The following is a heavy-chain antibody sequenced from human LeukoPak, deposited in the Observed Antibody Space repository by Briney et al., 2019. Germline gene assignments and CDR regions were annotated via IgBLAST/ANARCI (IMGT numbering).Heavy chain of an antibody. CDR1: GYTFTSYD. CDR2: MNPNSGNT. J-gene: IGHJ4*02. V-gene: IGHV1-8*01. CDR3: AREGWKLRYFDY. Sequence: ASVKVSCKASGYTFTSYDINWVRQATGQGLEWMGWMNPNSGNTGYAQKFRGRVTMTRNTSISTAYMELSSLRSEDTAVYYCAREGWKLRYFDYWGQGTLVTVSS. D-gene: IGHD3-9*01.